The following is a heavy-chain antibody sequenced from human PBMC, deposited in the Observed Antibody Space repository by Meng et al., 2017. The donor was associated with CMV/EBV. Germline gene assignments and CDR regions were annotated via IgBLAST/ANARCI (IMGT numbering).Heavy chain of an antibody. V-gene: IGHV1-69*01. Sequence: VSCKAAGGTFSSYAISWMRQAPGQGLEWMGGIIPIFGTANYERKFQGRVTITADESTSTAYMELSSLRSEDTAVYYCASKGGSYDYWGQGTLVTVSS. CDR1: GGTFSSYA. J-gene: IGHJ4*02. CDR3: ASKGGSYDY. CDR2: IIPIFGTA. D-gene: IGHD1-26*01.